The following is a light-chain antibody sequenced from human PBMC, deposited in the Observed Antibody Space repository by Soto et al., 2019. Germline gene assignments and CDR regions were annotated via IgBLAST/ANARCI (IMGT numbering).Light chain of an antibody. Sequence: QSALTQPPSASGSPGQSVTISCTGTISDVAGYNSVSWYQHHPGKAPKLMIYDVTKRPSGVPDRFSDSKSGNTASLTVSGLQAEDEADYYCCSYAGSNSLIFGGGTQLTVL. J-gene: IGLJ2*01. V-gene: IGLV2-8*01. CDR2: DVT. CDR3: CSYAGSNSLI. CDR1: ISDVAGYNS.